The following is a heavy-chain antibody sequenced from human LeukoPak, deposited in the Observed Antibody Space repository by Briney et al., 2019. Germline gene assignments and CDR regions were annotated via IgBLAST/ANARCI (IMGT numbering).Heavy chain of an antibody. J-gene: IGHJ6*03. CDR1: GFIFSRYG. Sequence: GGSLRLSCAASGFIFSRYGMHWVRQAAGKGLEWVAFIRYDEKSKFYADSVKGRFTISRDNSKNTVYLEVNSLRVEDTAVYYCARDLAPVATYYYYMGVGGQGTMVTVSS. CDR3: ARDLAPVATYYYYMGV. CDR2: IRYDEKSK. V-gene: IGHV3-30*02.